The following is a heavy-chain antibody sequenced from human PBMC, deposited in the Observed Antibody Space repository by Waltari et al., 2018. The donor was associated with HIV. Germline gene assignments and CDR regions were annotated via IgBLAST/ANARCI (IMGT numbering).Heavy chain of an antibody. CDR3: ARDTGSTSHLGLAFDP. Sequence: EVQLVESGGGLVQPGGSLRLSCAASGFTFSSYSMNWVRQAPGKGLWVVSYISSSSSTLYYADSVKGRCTISRDNAKNSLYLQMNSLRAEDTAVYYCARDTGSTSHLGLAFDPWGQGTLVTVSS. D-gene: IGHD2-2*01. J-gene: IGHJ5*02. CDR2: ISSSSSTL. V-gene: IGHV3-48*01. CDR1: GFTFSSYS.